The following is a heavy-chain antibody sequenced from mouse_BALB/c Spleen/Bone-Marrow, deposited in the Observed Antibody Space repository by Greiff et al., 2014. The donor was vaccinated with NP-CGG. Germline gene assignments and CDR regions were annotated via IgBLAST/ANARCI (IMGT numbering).Heavy chain of an antibody. J-gene: IGHJ3*01. Sequence: EVKLVESGGGLVKPGGSLKLSCAASGFTFSSYAMSWVRQTPEKRLEWVATISSGGSYTYYPDSVKGRFTISRDNAKNTLYLQMSGLRSEDTAMYYCARLRDGYSPFAYWGQGTLVTVSA. CDR3: ARLRDGYSPFAY. D-gene: IGHD2-3*01. CDR2: ISSGGSYT. CDR1: GFTFSSYA. V-gene: IGHV5-9-3*01.